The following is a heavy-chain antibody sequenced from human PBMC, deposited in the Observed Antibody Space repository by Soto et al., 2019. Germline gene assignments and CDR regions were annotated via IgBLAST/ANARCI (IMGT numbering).Heavy chain of an antibody. D-gene: IGHD1-26*01. J-gene: IGHJ3*02. Sequence: SVKVSCKASGGTFSSYAISWVRQAPGQGLEWMGGIIPIFGTANYAQKFQGRVTITADESTSTAYMELSSLRSEDTAVYYCARGAEGGATPHDAFDIWGQGTMVTVSS. CDR1: GGTFSSYA. CDR2: IIPIFGTA. CDR3: ARGAEGGATPHDAFDI. V-gene: IGHV1-69*13.